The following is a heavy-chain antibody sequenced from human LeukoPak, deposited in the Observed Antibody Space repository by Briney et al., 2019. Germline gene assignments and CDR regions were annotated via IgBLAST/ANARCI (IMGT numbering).Heavy chain of an antibody. V-gene: IGHV7-4-1*02. CDR1: GYTFTSYA. J-gene: IGHJ4*02. D-gene: IGHD6-19*01. Sequence: ASVKVSCKASGYTFTSYAMNWVRQAPGQGLEWMGWINTDTGNPTYAQGFTGRFVFSLGTSVSTAYLQISSLKAEDTAVYYCARDTASSGWYLRVYWGQGTLVTVSS. CDR3: ARDTASSGWYLRVY. CDR2: INTDTGNP.